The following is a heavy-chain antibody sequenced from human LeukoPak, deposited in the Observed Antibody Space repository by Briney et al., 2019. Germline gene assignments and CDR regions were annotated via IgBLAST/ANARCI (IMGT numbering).Heavy chain of an antibody. Sequence: SETLSLTCTVSGYSISSGYYWGWIRQPPGKGLEWIGSIYHSGSTYYNPSLTSRVTISVDTSKNQFSLKLSSVTAADTAVYYCARVCSSTSCYLYWGQGTLVTVSS. CDR1: GYSISSGYY. J-gene: IGHJ4*02. D-gene: IGHD2-2*01. V-gene: IGHV4-38-2*02. CDR2: IYHSGST. CDR3: ARVCSSTSCYLY.